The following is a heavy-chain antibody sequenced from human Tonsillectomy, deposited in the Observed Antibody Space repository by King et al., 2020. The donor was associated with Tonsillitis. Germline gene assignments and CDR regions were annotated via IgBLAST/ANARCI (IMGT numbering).Heavy chain of an antibody. Sequence: QLQESGPGLVKPSETLSLTCTVSGGSISSYYWSWIRQPPGKGLEWIGYIYYSGSTNYNPSLKSRVTISVDTSKNQFSLKLSSVTAADTAVYDCARRDDYGGAFDIWGQGTMVTVSS. CDR1: GGSISSYY. J-gene: IGHJ3*02. CDR2: IYYSGST. D-gene: IGHD4-23*01. V-gene: IGHV4-59*08. CDR3: ARRDDYGGAFDI.